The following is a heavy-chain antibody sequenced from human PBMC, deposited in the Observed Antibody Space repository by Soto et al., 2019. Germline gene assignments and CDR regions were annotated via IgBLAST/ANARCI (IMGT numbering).Heavy chain of an antibody. D-gene: IGHD2-15*01. Sequence: EVQLVESGGGLVKPGGSLRLSCAASGFTFSSYSMNWVRQAPGKGLEWVSSISSSSSYIYYADSVKGRFTISRDNAKNSLDLQMNSLRAEDTAGYYCARYCSGGSCYSDYWGQGTLVTVSS. CDR3: ARYCSGGSCYSDY. CDR1: GFTFSSYS. CDR2: ISSSSSYI. V-gene: IGHV3-21*01. J-gene: IGHJ4*02.